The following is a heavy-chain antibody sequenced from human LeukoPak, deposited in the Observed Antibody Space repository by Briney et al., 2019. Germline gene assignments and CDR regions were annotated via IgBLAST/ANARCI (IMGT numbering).Heavy chain of an antibody. D-gene: IGHD3-10*01. CDR3: ARGRSGGDWFDP. J-gene: IGHJ5*02. CDR1: GGSVSSYY. V-gene: IGHV4-59*02. CDR2: IHNSGRT. Sequence: PSETLSLTCSVSGGSVSSYYWSWIRQSPGKGLEWIGYIHNSGRTNYNPSLKSRVTGFVDTSRNHLSLKLTSVTAADTAVYYCARGRSGGDWFDPWGQGTLVTVSS.